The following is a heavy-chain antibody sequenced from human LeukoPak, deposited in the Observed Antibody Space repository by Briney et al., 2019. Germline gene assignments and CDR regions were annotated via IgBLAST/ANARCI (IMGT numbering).Heavy chain of an antibody. D-gene: IGHD3-22*01. CDR1: GGTFSSYA. CDR2: IIPIFGTA. Sequence: ASVKVSCKASGGTFSSYAISWVRQAPGQGLEWMGGIIPIFGTANYAQKFQGRVTITADKSTSTAYMELSSLRSEDTVVYYCATVLLSWNYYDSSGYTYWGQGTLVTVSS. V-gene: IGHV1-69*06. J-gene: IGHJ4*02. CDR3: ATVLLSWNYYDSSGYTY.